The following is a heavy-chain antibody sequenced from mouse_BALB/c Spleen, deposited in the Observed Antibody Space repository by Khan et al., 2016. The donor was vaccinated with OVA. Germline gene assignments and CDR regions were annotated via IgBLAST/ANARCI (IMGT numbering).Heavy chain of an antibody. D-gene: IGHD2-14*01. CDR1: GYTFTSYT. V-gene: IGHV1-4*01. CDR2: INPSNGYT. CDR3: GRDGAYHRNDGWFAY. J-gene: IGHJ3*01. Sequence: VQLQQSGAELARPGASVKMSCKASGYTFTSYTIHWIKLRPGQGLEWIGFINPSNGYTNYNQTFKDKATLTAEKSSPTVYMQLSSLTSDDSAVDNGGRDGAYHRNDGWFAYWGQGTLVTVSA.